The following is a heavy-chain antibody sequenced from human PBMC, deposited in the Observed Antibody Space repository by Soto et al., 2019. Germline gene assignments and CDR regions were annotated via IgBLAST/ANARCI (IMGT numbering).Heavy chain of an antibody. CDR2: IYYSGST. CDR3: ARDPGARTTAYYMDV. V-gene: IGHV4-31*03. CDR1: GGSISSGGYY. D-gene: IGHD4-17*01. J-gene: IGHJ6*03. Sequence: SETLSLTCTVSGGSISSGGYYWSWIRQHPGKGLEWIGYIYYSGSTYYNPSLKSRVTISVDTSKNQFSLKLSSVTAADTAVYYCARDPGARTTAYYMDVWGKGTTVTVSS.